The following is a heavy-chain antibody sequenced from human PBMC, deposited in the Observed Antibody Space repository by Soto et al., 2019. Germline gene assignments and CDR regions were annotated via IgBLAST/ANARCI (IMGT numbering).Heavy chain of an antibody. CDR2: IYYSGST. D-gene: IGHD2-2*01. V-gene: IGHV4-59*01. CDR1: GGSISNYY. J-gene: IGHJ4*02. CDR3: ARAVLPATAPFDH. Sequence: PSETLSLTCIVSGGSISNYYWSWIRQPPGKGLEWIGYIYYSGSTNYNPSLQSRVTISVDTSKNQFSLKLSSVTAADTAVYYCARAVLPATAPFDHWGQGTLVTVSS.